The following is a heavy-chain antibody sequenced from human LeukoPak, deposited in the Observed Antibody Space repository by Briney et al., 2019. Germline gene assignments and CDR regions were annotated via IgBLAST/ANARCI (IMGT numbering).Heavy chain of an antibody. D-gene: IGHD6-19*01. V-gene: IGHV3-7*01. Sequence: PGGSLRLSCAASGFTFSSYWMSWVRQTPGKGPEWVANIKQDGSEKYYVDSVKGRFTISRGNAKNSLYLQMNSLRAEDTAVYYCARDSSGWYVAALAPAPCDYWGQGTLVTVSS. J-gene: IGHJ4*02. CDR3: ARDSSGWYVAALAPAPCDY. CDR1: GFTFSSYW. CDR2: IKQDGSEK.